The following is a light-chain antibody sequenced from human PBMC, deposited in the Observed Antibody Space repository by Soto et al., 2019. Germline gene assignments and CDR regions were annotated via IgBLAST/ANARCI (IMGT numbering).Light chain of an antibody. J-gene: IGLJ1*01. V-gene: IGLV2-14*01. CDR2: DVS. CDR3: SSYTSSSGYV. Sequence: QSALTPPASLSGSPGQSITLSCPGTSSDVGGYNYVSWYQQHPGKAPKLMIYDVSNRPSGVSNRFSGSKSGNTASLTISGLQAEDEADYYCSSYTSSSGYVFGTGTKVTVL. CDR1: SSDVGGYNY.